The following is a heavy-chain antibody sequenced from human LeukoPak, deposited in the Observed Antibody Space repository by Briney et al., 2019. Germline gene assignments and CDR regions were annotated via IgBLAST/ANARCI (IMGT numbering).Heavy chain of an antibody. CDR1: GGSISSYY. V-gene: IGHV4-59*01. CDR2: IYYTVST. J-gene: IGHJ4*02. CDR3: ARVYGSSWPDY. Sequence: PSETLSLTCAVSGGSISSYYWSWIRQPPGKGLEWIGYIYYTVSTNYNPSLKSRVTISVDTSKNQLSLKLSSVTAADTAVYYCARVYGSSWPDYWGQGTLVTVSS. D-gene: IGHD6-13*01.